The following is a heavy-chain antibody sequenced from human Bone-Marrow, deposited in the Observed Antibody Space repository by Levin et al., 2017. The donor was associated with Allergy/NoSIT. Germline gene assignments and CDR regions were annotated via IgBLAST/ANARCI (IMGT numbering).Heavy chain of an antibody. CDR1: GYTFTTYG. CDR2: VSAYSGNT. CDR3: ARGHFPYYYYGMDV. Sequence: GASVKVSCKASGYTFTTYGLTWVRQAPGQGLEWMGWVSAYSGNTNYALNLQDRVTMTTDTATNTAYMELTNLRSDDTAIYYCARGHFPYYYYGMDVWGQGTTVVVSS. V-gene: IGHV1-18*01. J-gene: IGHJ6*02.